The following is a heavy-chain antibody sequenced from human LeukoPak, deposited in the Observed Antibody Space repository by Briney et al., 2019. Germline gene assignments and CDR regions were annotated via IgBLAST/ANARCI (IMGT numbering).Heavy chain of an antibody. CDR2: IYYSGST. CDR1: GGSISSGGYY. D-gene: IGHD2-2*01. V-gene: IGHV4-31*03. Sequence: KSSETLSLTCTVSGGSISSGGYYWSWIRQHPGKGLEWIGYIYYSGSTYYNPSLKSRVTISVDTSKNQFSLKLSSVTAADTAVYYCATTRPQLGTDAFDIWGQGTMVTVSS. CDR3: ATTRPQLGTDAFDI. J-gene: IGHJ3*02.